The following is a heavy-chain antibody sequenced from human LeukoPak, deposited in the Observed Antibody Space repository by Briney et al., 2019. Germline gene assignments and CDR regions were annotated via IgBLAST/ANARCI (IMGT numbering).Heavy chain of an antibody. Sequence: SQTLSLTCTVSGGSITSGGYSWSWIRHHPGKGLEWIGYIYYSGSTYYNPSLKSRVTISVDTSKDQFSLKLSSVTAADTAVYYCARAHIGGLIAVAGHIDYWGQGTLVTVSS. D-gene: IGHD6-19*01. CDR3: ARAHIGGLIAVAGHIDY. CDR1: GGSITSGGYS. J-gene: IGHJ4*02. CDR2: IYYSGST. V-gene: IGHV4-31*03.